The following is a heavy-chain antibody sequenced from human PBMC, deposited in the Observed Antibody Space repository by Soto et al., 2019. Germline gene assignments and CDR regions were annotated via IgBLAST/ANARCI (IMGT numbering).Heavy chain of an antibody. V-gene: IGHV4-39*02. CDR2: VHFRGKT. D-gene: IGHD2-15*01. J-gene: IGHJ3*01. CDR3: ATEAAHHDAFDV. CDR1: GASISNSDYY. Sequence: SEPLSLTCGVSGASISNSDYYWVWIRQPPGQGLEWIATVHFRGKTYYNVSLKTRLTISLDPSKNLFSLRLTSLTAADTAVYYCATEAAHHDAFDVWGRGTRVTVSS.